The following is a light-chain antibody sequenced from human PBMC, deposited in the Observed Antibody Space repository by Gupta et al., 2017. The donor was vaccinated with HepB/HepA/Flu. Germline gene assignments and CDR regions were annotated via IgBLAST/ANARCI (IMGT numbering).Light chain of an antibody. J-gene: IGLJ3*02. CDR1: SSDIGTYNL. V-gene: IGLV2-23*02. CDR3: CSYAGTTTWV. Sequence: QSALTQPASVSGSPGQSTTISCPGTSSDIGTYNLVSWYQHRPGKAPKLILYEVNKRPSGVSNRFSGSKSGHTASLTISGLQAEDEADYYCCSYAGTTTWVFGEVTKLTVL. CDR2: EVN.